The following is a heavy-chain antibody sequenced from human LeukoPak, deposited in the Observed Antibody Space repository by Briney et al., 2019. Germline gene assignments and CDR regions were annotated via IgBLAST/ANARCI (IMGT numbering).Heavy chain of an antibody. J-gene: IGHJ4*02. D-gene: IGHD3-22*01. V-gene: IGHV3-48*02. CDR2: ISSSSSPI. CDR3: AREWFYDSSGYYVY. CDR1: GFTISTYS. Sequence: GGSLRLSCAASGFTISTYSWNWVRQAPGKGLEWVSYISSSSSPIYYPDSVKGRFTISRDNAKNSLYLQMNSLRDEDTAVYYCAREWFYDSSGYYVYWGQGTLVTVSS.